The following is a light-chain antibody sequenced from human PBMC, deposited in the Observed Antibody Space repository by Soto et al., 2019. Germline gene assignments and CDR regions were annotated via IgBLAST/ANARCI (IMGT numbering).Light chain of an antibody. CDR2: DAS. V-gene: IGKV3-15*01. CDR3: QQSNTSPLT. Sequence: IVLTQSPATLSVSPGERATLSCRASQSVSSDVAWFQQRPGQAPRLLIYDASTRATGIPARFSGSGSGTEFTLTISSLQSEDFANYYCQQSNTSPLTFGGGTKVEVK. J-gene: IGKJ4*01. CDR1: QSVSSD.